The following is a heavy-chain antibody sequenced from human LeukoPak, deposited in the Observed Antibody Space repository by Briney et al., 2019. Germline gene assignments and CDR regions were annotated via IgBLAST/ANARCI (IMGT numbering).Heavy chain of an antibody. CDR2: IKQEGSEK. D-gene: IGHD3-10*01. CDR1: GFIFSRDW. CDR3: ARGGARYYYGSGSYYPYYFDY. V-gene: IGHV3-7*01. J-gene: IGHJ4*02. Sequence: GGSLRLSCAATGFIFSRDWMSWVRQAPGRGGEGVANIKQEGSEKYYVDSVKGRFTISRDNAKNSLYLQMNRLRAEDTAVYYCARGGARYYYGSGSYYPYYFDYWGQGTLDTVSS.